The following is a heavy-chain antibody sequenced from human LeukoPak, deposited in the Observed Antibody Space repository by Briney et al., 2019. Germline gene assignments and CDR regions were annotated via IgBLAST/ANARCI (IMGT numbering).Heavy chain of an antibody. V-gene: IGHV4-59*01. CDR3: ARVSRRYSSGWYPLYYFDY. Sequence: PSETLSLTCTVSGGSISSYYWSWIRQPPGKGLEWTGYIDYSGSTNYNPSLKSRVTISVDTSKNQFSLKLSSVTAADTAVYYCARVSRRYSSGWYPLYYFDYWGQGTLVTVSS. J-gene: IGHJ4*02. CDR2: IDYSGST. CDR1: GGSISSYY. D-gene: IGHD6-19*01.